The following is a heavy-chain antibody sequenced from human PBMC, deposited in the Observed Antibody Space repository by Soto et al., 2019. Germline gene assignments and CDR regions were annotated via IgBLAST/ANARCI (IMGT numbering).Heavy chain of an antibody. Sequence: GGSLRLSCAASGFTFSSYAMSWVRQAPGKGLEWVSAISGSGGSTYYADSVKGRFTISRDNSKNTLYLQMNSLRAEDTAVYYCAKDRVAPTFVASVIDFSGQATLVTVSS. V-gene: IGHV3-23*01. J-gene: IGHJ4*02. CDR2: ISGSGGST. D-gene: IGHD2-2*01. CDR1: GFTFSSYA. CDR3: AKDRVAPTFVASVIDF.